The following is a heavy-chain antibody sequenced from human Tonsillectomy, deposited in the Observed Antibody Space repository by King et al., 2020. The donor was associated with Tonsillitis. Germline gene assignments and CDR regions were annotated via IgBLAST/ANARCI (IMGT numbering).Heavy chain of an antibody. D-gene: IGHD3-22*01. V-gene: IGHV3-30*18. CDR2: ISYDGSNK. CDR3: AKDRLSGVVVITRHHTDY. Sequence: QLVQSGGGVVQPGRSLRLSCAASGFPFSSYGMHWVRQAPGKGLEWVSFISYDGSNKYYGDSVKGRFTCSRDNSKNTLYLQMNSLRVEDTAVYYCAKDRLSGVVVITRHHTDYWGQGTLVTVSS. CDR1: GFPFSSYG. J-gene: IGHJ4*02.